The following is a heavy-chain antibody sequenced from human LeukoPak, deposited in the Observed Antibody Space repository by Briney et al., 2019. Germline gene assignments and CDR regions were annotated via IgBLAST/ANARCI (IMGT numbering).Heavy chain of an antibody. CDR3: ASGASSGWYYFDY. CDR1: GFTFSSYG. J-gene: IGHJ4*02. D-gene: IGHD6-19*01. V-gene: IGHV3-30*03. CDR2: ISSDGSNQ. Sequence: GRSLRLSCAASGFTFSSYGMHWVRQAPGKGLEWVAVISSDGSNQDYGDSVKGRLTISRDNSMNTLYLQMNSLRPDDTAVYYCASGASSGWYYFDYWGQGTLVTVSS.